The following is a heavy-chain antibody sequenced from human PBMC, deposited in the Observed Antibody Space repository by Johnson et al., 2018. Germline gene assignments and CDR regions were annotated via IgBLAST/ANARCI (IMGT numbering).Heavy chain of an antibody. CDR1: GFTFDDHA. CDR2: ISWNNCSI. J-gene: IGHJ4*02. CDR3: ARPAYNFWSGFSQRQFDF. V-gene: IGHV3-9*01. Sequence: VQLVQSGGGLVQPGRSLRLSCAASGFTFDDHAMHWVRQAPGKGLEWVSGISWNNCSIGSADSVKGRFTISRDNAKNSLYLQMNGLRAEDTALYYCARPAYNFWSGFSQRQFDFWGQGTLVTVAS. D-gene: IGHD3-3*01.